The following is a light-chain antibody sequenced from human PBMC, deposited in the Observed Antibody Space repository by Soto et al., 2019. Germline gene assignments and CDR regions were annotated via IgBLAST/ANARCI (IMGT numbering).Light chain of an antibody. CDR3: QQYGSSPVT. CDR2: GAS. J-gene: IGKJ2*01. Sequence: EIVLTQSPGTLSLSPGERATLSCRASQSVSSSYLAWYQQKPGQAPRRLIYGASSRATGIPDRFSGSGSGTDFTLTISRLEPEDCAVYYCQQYGSSPVTFGQVTKLEIK. CDR1: QSVSSSY. V-gene: IGKV3-20*01.